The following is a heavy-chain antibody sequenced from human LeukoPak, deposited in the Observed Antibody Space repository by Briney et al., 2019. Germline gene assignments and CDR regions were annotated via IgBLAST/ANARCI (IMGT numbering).Heavy chain of an antibody. V-gene: IGHV4-39*01. CDR3: ARLHCSGGSCSPFDY. CDR1: GVSISSSSYY. D-gene: IGHD2-15*01. J-gene: IGHJ4*02. Sequence: SETLSLTCTVSGVSISSSSYYWGWIRQPPGKGLEWIGSIYYSGSTYYNPSLKSRVTISVDTSKNQFSLKLSSVTAADTAVYYCARLHCSGGSCSPFDYWGQGTLVTVSS. CDR2: IYYSGST.